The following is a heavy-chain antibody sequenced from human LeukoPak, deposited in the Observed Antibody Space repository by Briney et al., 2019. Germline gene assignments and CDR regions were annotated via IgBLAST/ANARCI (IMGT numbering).Heavy chain of an antibody. Sequence: SETLSLTCTVSGGSISSYYWSWIRQPPGKGLEWIGYIYYSGSTNYNPSLKSRVTISVDTSKNQFSLKLSSVTAADTAVYYCARRGVSTYYYDSSGCYYAFDIWGQGTMVTVSS. CDR3: ARRGVSTYYYDSSGCYYAFDI. CDR1: GGSISSYY. J-gene: IGHJ3*02. D-gene: IGHD3-22*01. V-gene: IGHV4-59*08. CDR2: IYYSGST.